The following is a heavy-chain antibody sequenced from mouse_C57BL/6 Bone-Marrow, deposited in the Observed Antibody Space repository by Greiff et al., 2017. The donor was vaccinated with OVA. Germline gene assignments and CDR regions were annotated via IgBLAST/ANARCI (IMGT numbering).Heavy chain of an antibody. V-gene: IGHV1-15*01. CDR1: GFTFTDYE. Sequence: QVQLQQSGAELVRPGASVTLSCTASGFTFTDYEMHWVKQTPVHGLEWIGAIDPETGGTAYNQKFKGKAILTADKSSSTAYMEIRSLTSEDSAVYYCTRVHSSGYAMDYWGQGTSLTVSS. CDR2: IDPETGGT. J-gene: IGHJ4*01. CDR3: TRVHSSGYAMDY. D-gene: IGHD3-2*02.